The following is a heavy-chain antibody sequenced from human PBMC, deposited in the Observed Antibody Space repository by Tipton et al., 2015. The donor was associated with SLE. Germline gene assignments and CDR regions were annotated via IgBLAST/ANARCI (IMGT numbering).Heavy chain of an antibody. D-gene: IGHD6-13*01. V-gene: IGHV4-38-2*01. CDR2: LFHSGST. CDR1: GYSISSGSY. J-gene: IGHJ4*02. Sequence: TLSLTCAVSGYSISSGSYLGWIRQPPGKGLEWIGCLFHSGSTYYNPSLKSRVTISVDTSRNQFSLKLSSVTAADTAVYYCARCRKWRDSSSYYDYFDYWGQGTLVTVSS. CDR3: ARCRKWRDSSSYYDYFDY.